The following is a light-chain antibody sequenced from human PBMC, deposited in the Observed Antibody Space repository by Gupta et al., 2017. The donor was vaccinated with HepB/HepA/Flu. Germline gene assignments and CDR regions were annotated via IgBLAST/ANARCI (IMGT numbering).Light chain of an antibody. Sequence: YDLTQPLSVSVALGQTDRIPCEGNNIGGKSVHWYQQTPGQAPVLVIYRDANQPSGIPERFSGSNSGTTATLTISRVQGGDEAVYYCQVWDSPTVVFGGGTKLTVL. V-gene: IGLV3-9*01. CDR3: QVWDSPTVV. CDR1: NIGGKS. J-gene: IGLJ2*01. CDR2: RDA.